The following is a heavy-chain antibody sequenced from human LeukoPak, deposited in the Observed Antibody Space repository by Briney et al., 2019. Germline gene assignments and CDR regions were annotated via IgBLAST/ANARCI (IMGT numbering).Heavy chain of an antibody. CDR3: ARVGAVAYSFDY. J-gene: IGHJ4*02. D-gene: IGHD6-19*01. Sequence: PGGSLRLSCAASGFAFSSYWMHWVRQAPGKWLVWVSRINRDGSSSTYADSVKGRFTISRDNAKNTLYLQMNSLRAEDTAVYYCARVGAVAYSFDYWGQGTLVTVSS. CDR1: GFAFSSYW. CDR2: INRDGSSS. V-gene: IGHV3-74*01.